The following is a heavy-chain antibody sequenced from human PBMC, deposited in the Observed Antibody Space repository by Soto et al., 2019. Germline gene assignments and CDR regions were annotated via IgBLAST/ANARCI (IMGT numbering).Heavy chain of an antibody. CDR2: IKQDGSEK. CDR1: GFTFISYW. V-gene: IGHV3-7*01. J-gene: IGHJ6*02. Sequence: GGSLRLSCAASGFTFISYWMSWVRQAPGKGLEWVANIKQDGSEKYYVDSVKGRFTISRDNAKNSLYLQMNSLRAEDTAVYYCAREFRMDVWGQGTTVTVSS. CDR3: AREFRMDV.